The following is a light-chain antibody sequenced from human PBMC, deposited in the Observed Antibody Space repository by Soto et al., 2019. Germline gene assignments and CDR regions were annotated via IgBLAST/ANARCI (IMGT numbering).Light chain of an antibody. CDR2: DAS. Sequence: EIVLTQSPATLSLSPGEIATLSCRASQSVSSYLAWYQQKPGKAPRLLIYDASNRATGIPARFSGSGSGTDFTLTISSLEPEDFAVYYCQQRSNWPPYTFGQGTKLEIK. CDR3: QQRSNWPPYT. V-gene: IGKV3-11*01. J-gene: IGKJ2*01. CDR1: QSVSSY.